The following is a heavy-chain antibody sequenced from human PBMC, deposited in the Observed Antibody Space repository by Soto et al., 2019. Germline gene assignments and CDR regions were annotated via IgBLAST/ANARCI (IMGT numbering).Heavy chain of an antibody. J-gene: IGHJ4*02. Sequence: QVQLQQWGAGLLKPSETLSLTCTVYGGSFSRYHWNWIRPAPGKGLEWIGEIHHNGGTNYSPSLEGRVTISVDTSKNEFSLKLRSVTAADTAVYYCARGYGEEWPTSDFWGQGTLVTVSS. D-gene: IGHD3-10*01. CDR2: IHHNGGT. V-gene: IGHV4-34*01. CDR3: ARGYGEEWPTSDF. CDR1: GGSFSRYH.